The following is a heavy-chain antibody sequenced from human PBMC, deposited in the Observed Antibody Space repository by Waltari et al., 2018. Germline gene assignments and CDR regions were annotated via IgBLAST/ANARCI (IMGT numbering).Heavy chain of an antibody. D-gene: IGHD3-22*01. CDR3: ARRYDSSGWGAFDI. CDR1: GFTFSSYG. V-gene: IGHV3-33*01. J-gene: IGHJ3*02. CDR2: IWYDGSNK. Sequence: QVQLVESGGGVVQPGRSLRLSCAASGFTFSSYGMHGVRQAPGKGLEWVAVIWYDGSNKYYADSVKGRFTISRDNSKNTLYLQMNSLRAEDTAVYYCARRYDSSGWGAFDIWGQGTMVTVSS.